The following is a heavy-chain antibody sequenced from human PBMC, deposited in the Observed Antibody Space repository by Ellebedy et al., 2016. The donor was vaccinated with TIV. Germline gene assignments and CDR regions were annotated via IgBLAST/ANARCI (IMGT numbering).Heavy chain of an antibody. CDR3: VKNSFGELPY. V-gene: IGHV3-23*01. D-gene: IGHD3-10*01. J-gene: IGHJ4*02. CDR2: ISSGGNT. CDR1: GFTFSTYG. Sequence: GESLKISXAASGFTFSTYGMSWVRQAPGKGLEWVSAISSGGNTYYADSVKGRFTISRDNSKNTLHLQMSSLRAEDTAVYYCVKNSFGELPYWGQGTLVTVSS.